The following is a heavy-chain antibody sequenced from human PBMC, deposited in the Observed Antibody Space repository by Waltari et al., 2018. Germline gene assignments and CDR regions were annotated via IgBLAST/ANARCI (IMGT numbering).Heavy chain of an antibody. V-gene: IGHV3-15*05. Sequence: EVQLVESGGGLIKPGGSLRLSCVASGFTFSNAWMNWVRQAPGKGLGGVGRIKSKAVGGKIDYAAPVKGRFSCSRDDSKDTLYLQMNSLKTEDTAVYYCTTFGPGGYWGQGTLVTVSS. D-gene: IGHD3-16*01. CDR1: GFTFSNAW. J-gene: IGHJ4*02. CDR2: IKSKAVGGKI. CDR3: TTFGPGGY.